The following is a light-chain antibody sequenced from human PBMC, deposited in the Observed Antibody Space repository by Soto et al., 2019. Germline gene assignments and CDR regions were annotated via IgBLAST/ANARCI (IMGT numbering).Light chain of an antibody. V-gene: IGKV1-33*01. CDR1: QGISSY. J-gene: IGKJ1*01. CDR2: DAS. Sequence: IRMTQSPSSLSASTGDRVTITCRASQGISSYLAWYQQKPGKAPKPLIYDASNLEAGVPSRFKGSGSGTDFTFTISRLQPEDIATYYCQQYENLPTFGQGTKVDIK. CDR3: QQYENLPT.